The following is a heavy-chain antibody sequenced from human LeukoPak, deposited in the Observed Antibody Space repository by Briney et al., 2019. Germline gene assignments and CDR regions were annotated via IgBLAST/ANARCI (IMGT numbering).Heavy chain of an antibody. CDR3: ARVRLVGYDILTGYYSFDY. J-gene: IGHJ4*02. V-gene: IGHV4-59*01. CDR1: GGSISTYS. D-gene: IGHD3-9*01. CDR2: IYYSGDT. Sequence: PSETLSLTCTVSGGSISTYSWSWIRQPPGKGLEWIGYIYYSGDTNYNPSLKSRVTISVDTSKNQFSLKLSSVTAADTAVYYCARVRLVGYDILTGYYSFDYWGQGTLATVSS.